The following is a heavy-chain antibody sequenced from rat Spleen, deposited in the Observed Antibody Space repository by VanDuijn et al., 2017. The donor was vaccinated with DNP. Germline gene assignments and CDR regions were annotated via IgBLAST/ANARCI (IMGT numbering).Heavy chain of an antibody. CDR2: ISPSGGST. Sequence: EVQLVESGGGLVQPGRSLKLSCAASGFTFSNYDMAWVRQAPTKGLEWVASISPSGGSTYYRDSVKGRFTVSRDNAKSTLYLQMDSLRSEDTATYYCARQDYYSSYWYFDFWGPGTMVTVSS. CDR3: ARQDYYSSYWYFDF. V-gene: IGHV5-25*01. CDR1: GFTFSNYD. J-gene: IGHJ1*01. D-gene: IGHD1-2*01.